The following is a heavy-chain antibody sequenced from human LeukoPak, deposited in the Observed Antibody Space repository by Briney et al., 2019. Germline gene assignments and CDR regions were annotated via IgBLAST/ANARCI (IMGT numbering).Heavy chain of an antibody. Sequence: GGSLRLSCAASGFSFSDEYMSWIRQAPGQGLEWISYISASGSYTNYADSVKGRFPISRDNAKNSLYLKMTALSAEDTAVYYCGRSRGVGPAAHFDVWGQGTLVTVSS. CDR3: GRSRGVGPAAHFDV. CDR2: ISASGSYT. CDR1: GFSFSDEY. D-gene: IGHD1-26*01. J-gene: IGHJ4*02. V-gene: IGHV3-11*03.